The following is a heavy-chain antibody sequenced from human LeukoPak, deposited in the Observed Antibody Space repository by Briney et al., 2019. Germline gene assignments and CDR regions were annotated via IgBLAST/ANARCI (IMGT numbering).Heavy chain of an antibody. J-gene: IGHJ5*02. CDR3: ARRPGYSYGSGWFDP. Sequence: GESLQISCKGSGYSFTSYWIGWVRQMPGKGLEWMGIIYPGDSDTRYSPSFQGQVTISADKSISTAYLQWSSLKASDTAMYYCARRPGYSYGSGWFDPWGQGTLVTVSS. CDR1: GYSFTSYW. V-gene: IGHV5-51*01. CDR2: IYPGDSDT. D-gene: IGHD5-18*01.